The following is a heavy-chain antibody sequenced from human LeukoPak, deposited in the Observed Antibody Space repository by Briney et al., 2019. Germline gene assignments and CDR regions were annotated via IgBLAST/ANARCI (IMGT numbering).Heavy chain of an antibody. J-gene: IGHJ4*02. CDR1: GYTFTSYA. CDR2: INAGNGNT. V-gene: IGHV1-3*01. Sequence: ASVNVSCKASGYTFTSYAMHWVRLAPGQRLEWMGWINAGNGNTKYSQKFQGRVTITRDTSASTAYMELSSLRSDDTAVYYCARPTVAGDGFDYWGQGTLVTVSS. D-gene: IGHD6-19*01. CDR3: ARPTVAGDGFDY.